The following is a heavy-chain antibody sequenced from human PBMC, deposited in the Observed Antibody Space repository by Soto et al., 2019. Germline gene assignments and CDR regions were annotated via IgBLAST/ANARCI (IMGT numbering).Heavy chain of an antibody. CDR3: ARSTEPPPVMGAFDI. D-gene: IGHD3-16*01. V-gene: IGHV1-69*09. CDR1: GFTFSNYA. CDR2: IIPILGIP. Sequence: VQLVDSGGGLVQPGGSLRLSCAASGFTFSNYAMSWVRQAPGQGLEWMGRIIPILGIPDYAQKFQGRVTITADKSTSTAYMELSSLRSEDTAVYYCARSTEPPPVMGAFDIWGQGTMVTVSS. J-gene: IGHJ3*02.